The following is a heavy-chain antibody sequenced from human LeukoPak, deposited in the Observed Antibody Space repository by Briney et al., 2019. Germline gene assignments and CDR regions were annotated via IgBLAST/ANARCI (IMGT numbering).Heavy chain of an antibody. CDR1: GYTLTNYY. D-gene: IGHD3-10*01. J-gene: IGHJ4*02. Sequence: ASVKVPCKASGYTLTNYYVHWVRQAPGQGLEWMGIINPSGDGTSYAEKFQGRVTMTTDTSTSTVYMELSSLKSEDTAVYYCARGGDYGLGNDYWGQGTLVTVSS. CDR2: INPSGDGT. CDR3: ARGGDYGLGNDY. V-gene: IGHV1-46*01.